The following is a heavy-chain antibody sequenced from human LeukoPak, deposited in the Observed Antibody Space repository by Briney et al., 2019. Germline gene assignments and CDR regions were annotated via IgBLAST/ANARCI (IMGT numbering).Heavy chain of an antibody. Sequence: SETLSLTCTVSGVSISSYYWSWIRQPPGKGLEWIGYIYYSGSTNYNPSLKSRVTISVDTSKNQFSLKLSSVTAADTAVYYCARDLGYCTNGVCHTRFDYWGQGTLVAVSS. CDR1: GVSISSYY. D-gene: IGHD2-8*01. J-gene: IGHJ4*02. CDR2: IYYSGST. V-gene: IGHV4-59*01. CDR3: ARDLGYCTNGVCHTRFDY.